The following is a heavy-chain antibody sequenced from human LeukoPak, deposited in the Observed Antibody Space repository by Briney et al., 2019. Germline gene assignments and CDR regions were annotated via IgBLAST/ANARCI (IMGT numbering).Heavy chain of an antibody. CDR2: ISYDGSDK. J-gene: IGHJ6*02. CDR1: GFTFSSYG. D-gene: IGHD6-19*01. V-gene: IGHV3-30*18. CDR3: AKDRAVAAPNYYYYGMDV. Sequence: GGSLRLSCAASGFTFSSYGMHWVRQAPGKGLEWVAVISYDGSDKYYADSVKGRFTISRDNSKNTLYLQMNSLRAEDTAVYYCAKDRAVAAPNYYYYGMDVWGQGTTVTVSS.